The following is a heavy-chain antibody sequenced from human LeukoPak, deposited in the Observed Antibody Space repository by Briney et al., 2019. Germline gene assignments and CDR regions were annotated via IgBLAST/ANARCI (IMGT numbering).Heavy chain of an antibody. V-gene: IGHV1-18*01. D-gene: IGHD1-1*01. Sequence: GASVKVSCKASGYTFTIYGISWVRQAPGQGLEWMGWISGFNGATNYAQKFQGRVTMTLDTSTNTTYMDLRTVTPDGTAIYYCARALPGAATAHNWFDPWGQGTLVTVSS. CDR3: ARALPGAATAHNWFDP. CDR1: GYTFTIYG. CDR2: ISGFNGAT. J-gene: IGHJ5*02.